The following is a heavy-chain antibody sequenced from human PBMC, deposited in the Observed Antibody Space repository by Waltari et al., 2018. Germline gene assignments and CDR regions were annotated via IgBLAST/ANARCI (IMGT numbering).Heavy chain of an antibody. V-gene: IGHV3-48*03. CDR3: ARDRPNSGGWFLGGG. Sequence: EVELAESGGGLVQPGGSLRLSCAASGFSFSNHEMNWVRQVPGKGLEWVAYIQSESKSKYYADSVKGRFIISRDNTKNSLYLHMSSLRAEDTAIYYCARDRPNSGGWFLGGGWGQGTQVTVSS. D-gene: IGHD6-19*01. CDR2: IQSESKSK. CDR1: GFSFSNHE. J-gene: IGHJ4*02.